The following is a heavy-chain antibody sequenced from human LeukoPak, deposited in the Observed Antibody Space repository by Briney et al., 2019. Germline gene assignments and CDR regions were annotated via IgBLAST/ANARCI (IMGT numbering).Heavy chain of an antibody. V-gene: IGHV1-2*02. CDR3: TRGHYLLAFEY. Sequence: RASVTVSFTASGYTFTVYYIHWVRQAPGQGLEWMGWINPNGGGTNYAQKFQGRVTVTRDTSITTVFMELSSLRSDDTAVFYCTRGHYLLAFEYWGEGTLVTVSS. J-gene: IGHJ4*02. CDR1: GYTFTVYY. CDR2: INPNGGGT. D-gene: IGHD3-3*01.